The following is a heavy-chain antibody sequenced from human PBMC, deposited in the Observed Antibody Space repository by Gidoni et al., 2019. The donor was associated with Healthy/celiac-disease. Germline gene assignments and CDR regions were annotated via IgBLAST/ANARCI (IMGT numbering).Heavy chain of an antibody. J-gene: IGHJ4*02. CDR3: ATKSEGRYCSGGSCYMGVDY. V-gene: IGHV3-23*01. D-gene: IGHD2-15*01. Sequence: EVQLLESGGGLVQPGGSLRLSCAASGFTFISYAMIWARQAPGKGLEWVSAISGSGGSTYYADSGKGRFTISRDNSKNTLYLQMNSLRAEDTAVYYCATKSEGRYCSGGSCYMGVDYWGQGTLVTVSS. CDR1: GFTFISYA. CDR2: ISGSGGST.